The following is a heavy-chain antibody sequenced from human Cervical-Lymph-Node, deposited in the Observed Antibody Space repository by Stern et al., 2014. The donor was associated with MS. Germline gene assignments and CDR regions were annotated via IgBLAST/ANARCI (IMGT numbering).Heavy chain of an antibody. J-gene: IGHJ5*02. CDR2: ISAYNGNT. D-gene: IGHD5-24*01. Sequence: VQLVQSGAEVKKPGASVKVSCKASGYTFSSFGISWVRQAPGQGLEWMVWISAYNGNTSYTQRLQGRVTFTTDTSTSTAYMELRSLTSDDTAVYYCASGSLEGFDPWGQGTLVTVSS. CDR3: ASGSLEGFDP. V-gene: IGHV1-18*01. CDR1: GYTFSSFG.